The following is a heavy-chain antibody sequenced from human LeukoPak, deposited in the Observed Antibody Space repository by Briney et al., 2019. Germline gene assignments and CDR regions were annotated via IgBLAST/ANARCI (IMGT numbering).Heavy chain of an antibody. CDR2: IKPDGSQI. CDR3: ARDLNWETY. CDR1: GFTFSTYW. D-gene: IGHD7-27*01. V-gene: IGHV3-7*01. J-gene: IGHJ4*02. Sequence: PGGSLRLSCAASGFTFSTYWMTWVRQAPGKGLEWVANIKPDGSQIYYMDSVKGRFTISRDNAKNSLYLQMNSLRAEDTAVYYCARDLNWETYWGQGTLVTVSS.